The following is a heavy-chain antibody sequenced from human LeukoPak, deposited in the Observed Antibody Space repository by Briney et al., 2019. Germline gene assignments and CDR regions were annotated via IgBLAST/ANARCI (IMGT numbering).Heavy chain of an antibody. V-gene: IGHV4-34*01. D-gene: IGHD3-3*02. CDR2: INHSGST. J-gene: IGHJ6*02. Sequence: SETLSLTCAVYGGSFSGYYWSWIRQPPGKGLEWIGEINHSGSTNYNPSLKSRVTISVDTSKNQFSLKLSSVTAADTAVYYCARVRVLAFYYYYGMDVWGQGTTVTVSS. CDR1: GGSFSGYY. CDR3: ARVRVLAFYYYYGMDV.